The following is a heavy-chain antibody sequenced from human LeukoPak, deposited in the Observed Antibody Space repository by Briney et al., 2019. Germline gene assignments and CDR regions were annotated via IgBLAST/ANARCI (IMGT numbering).Heavy chain of an antibody. CDR2: INHSGST. CDR1: GGSFSGYY. D-gene: IGHD6-13*01. V-gene: IGHV4-34*01. CDR3: ARHASVYSSSWYVY. J-gene: IGHJ4*02. Sequence: SETLSLTCAVYGGSFSGYYWSWIRQPPGKGLEWIGEINHSGSTNYNPSLKNRVTISVDTSKNQFSLKLSSVTAADTAVYYCARHASVYSSSWYVYWGQGTLVTVSS.